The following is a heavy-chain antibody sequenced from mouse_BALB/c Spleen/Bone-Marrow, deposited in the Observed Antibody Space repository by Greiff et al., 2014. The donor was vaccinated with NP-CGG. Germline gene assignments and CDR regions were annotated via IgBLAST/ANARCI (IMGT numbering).Heavy chain of an antibody. J-gene: IGHJ2*01. D-gene: IGHD1-1*01. V-gene: IGHV14-3*02. CDR2: IDPANGNT. CDR1: GFNIKDTY. Sequence: EVQLVESGAELVKPGASVKLSCTASGFNIKDTYMHWVKQRPEQGLEWIGRIDPANGNTKYGPKFQGKATITADTSSNTAYLQLSSLTSEDTAVYYCARYYYGSSYFDYWGQGTTLTVSS. CDR3: ARYYYGSSYFDY.